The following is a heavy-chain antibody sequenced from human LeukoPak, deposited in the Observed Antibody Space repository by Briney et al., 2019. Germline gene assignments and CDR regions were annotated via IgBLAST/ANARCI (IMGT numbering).Heavy chain of an antibody. Sequence: GGSLRLSCAASGFTFSSYWITWVRQAPGKGLEWVANINQDGSEKCYVDSVKGRFTISRDNAKNSLYLQMNSLRAEDTAVYYCASEAVAGWYYSDYWGQGTLVTVSS. CDR2: INQDGSEK. V-gene: IGHV3-7*01. CDR3: ASEAVAGWYYSDY. CDR1: GFTFSSYW. J-gene: IGHJ4*02. D-gene: IGHD6-19*01.